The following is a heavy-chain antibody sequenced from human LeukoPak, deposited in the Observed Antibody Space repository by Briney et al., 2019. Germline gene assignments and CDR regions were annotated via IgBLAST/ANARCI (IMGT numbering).Heavy chain of an antibody. CDR1: GGSISSYY. CDR2: IYYSGST. CDR3: ASWYYDSSGYYYVGYFDY. J-gene: IGHJ4*02. V-gene: IGHV4-59*08. D-gene: IGHD3-22*01. Sequence: PSETLSLTCTVSGGSISSYYWSWIRQPPGKGLEWIGYIYYSGSTNYNPSLKSRVTISVDTSKNQFSLKLSSVTAADTAVYYCASWYYDSSGYYYVGYFDYWGQGTLVTVSS.